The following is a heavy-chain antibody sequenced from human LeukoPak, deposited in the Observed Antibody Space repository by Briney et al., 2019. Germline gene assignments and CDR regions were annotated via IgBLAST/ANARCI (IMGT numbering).Heavy chain of an antibody. CDR3: ARNLWFGESSDAFDM. CDR1: GYTFTGYY. V-gene: IGHV1-2*02. D-gene: IGHD3-10*01. CDR2: INPNHGDT. J-gene: IGHJ3*02. Sequence: ASVKVSCKASGYTFTGYYMHWVRQAPGQGLEWMEWINPNHGDTNYAQKFQGRVTMTRDTSISTAYMDMSSLRSDDTAVYYCARNLWFGESSDAFDMWGQGTMVTVSS.